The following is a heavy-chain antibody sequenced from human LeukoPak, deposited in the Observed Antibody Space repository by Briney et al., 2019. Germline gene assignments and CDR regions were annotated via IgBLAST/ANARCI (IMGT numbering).Heavy chain of an antibody. CDR2: ISTDGSTT. Sequence: GGSLRLSCAASGFTFSSYWMHWVRQAPGKGLVWVSRISTDGSTTTYADSVKGRFTISRDNSKNTLYLQMNSLRAEDTAVYYCARGSGEWLFMTDYWGQGTLVTVSS. CDR1: GFTFSSYW. D-gene: IGHD3-3*01. CDR3: ARGSGEWLFMTDY. J-gene: IGHJ4*02. V-gene: IGHV3-74*01.